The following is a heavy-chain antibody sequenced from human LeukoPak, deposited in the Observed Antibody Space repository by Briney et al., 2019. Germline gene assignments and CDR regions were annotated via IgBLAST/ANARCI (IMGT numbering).Heavy chain of an antibody. CDR3: ASPASYCSGGSCYSYGFDY. J-gene: IGHJ4*02. CDR1: GYTFTAYY. CDR2: INPNSGGT. Sequence: ASVKVSCKASGYTFTAYYMHWVRQAPGQGLEWMGWINPNSGGTNYAQKFQGRVTMTRDTSISTAYMELSRLRSDDTAVYYCASPASYCSGGSCYSYGFDYWGQGILVTVSS. V-gene: IGHV1-2*02. D-gene: IGHD2-15*01.